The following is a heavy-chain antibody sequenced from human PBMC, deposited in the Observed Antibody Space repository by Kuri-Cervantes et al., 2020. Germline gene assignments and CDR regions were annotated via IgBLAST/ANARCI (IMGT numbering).Heavy chain of an antibody. CDR1: GGSISSSNW. J-gene: IGHJ5*02. Sequence: SETLSLTCAVSGGSISSSNWWSWVRQPPGKGLEWIGEIYHSGSTNYNPSLKSRVTLSLDTSQNHFSLKLTSVTAADTAVYYCTRGRIGTVRGVSPPFDPWGQGSLVTVSS. CDR2: IYHSGST. D-gene: IGHD3-10*01. V-gene: IGHV4-4*02. CDR3: TRGRIGTVRGVSPPFDP.